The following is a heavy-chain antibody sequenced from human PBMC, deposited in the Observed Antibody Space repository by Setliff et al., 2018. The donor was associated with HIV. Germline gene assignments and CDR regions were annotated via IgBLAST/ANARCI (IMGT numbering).Heavy chain of an antibody. V-gene: IGHV1-46*01. CDR2: MSPSGGAT. CDR1: GDTFSTSA. J-gene: IGHJ4*02. CDR3: ARDSSASRTPPLH. D-gene: IGHD2-15*01. Sequence: ASVKVSCKAPGDTFSTSALSWVRQAPGQGLEWMGVMSPSGGATSDAQGFQYRVTMTADTSTSTVYMELRHLRSDDTAVYYCARDSSASRTPPLHWGQGTLVTVSS.